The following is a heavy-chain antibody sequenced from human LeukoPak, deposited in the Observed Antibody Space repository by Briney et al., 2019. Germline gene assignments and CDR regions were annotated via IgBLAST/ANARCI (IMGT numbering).Heavy chain of an antibody. CDR1: GYIFTELS. Sequence: ALVKVSCKVSGYIFTELSMHWVRQSPGKGLEWMGGSDPENGKTVYAQNFQGRVTMTEDTSADTAYMELSSLRSEDTAVYYCAIDTVYYDPPSYWGQGTLVTVSS. J-gene: IGHJ4*01. V-gene: IGHV1-24*01. CDR3: AIDTVYYDPPSY. D-gene: IGHD3-16*01. CDR2: SDPENGKT.